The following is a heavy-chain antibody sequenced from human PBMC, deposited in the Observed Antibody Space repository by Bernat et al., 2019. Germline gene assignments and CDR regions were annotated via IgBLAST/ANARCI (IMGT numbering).Heavy chain of an antibody. V-gene: IGHV3-30*18. J-gene: IGHJ4*02. CDR2: ISYDGSNK. CDR3: EKAGAYSSSCIDY. D-gene: IGHD6-13*01. CDR1: GFTFSSYG. Sequence: QVQLVESGGGVVQPGRSLRLSCAASGFTFSSYGMHWVRQAPGKGLEWVAVISYDGSNKYYADSVKGRFTISRDNSKNTLYLQMNSLRAEDTAVYYCEKAGAYSSSCIDYWGQGTLVTVSS.